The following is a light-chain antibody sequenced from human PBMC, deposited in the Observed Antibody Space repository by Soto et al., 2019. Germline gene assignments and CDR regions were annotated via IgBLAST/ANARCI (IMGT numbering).Light chain of an antibody. CDR1: SSNIGNNA. J-gene: IGLJ3*02. CDR2: YDD. V-gene: IGLV1-36*01. Sequence: QSVLTQPPSVSEAPRQRVTISCSGSSSNIGNNAVNWYQQLPGKAPKLLIFYDDLLPSGVSDRCSGSKSVTSASLAISGLQSEDEADYYCAAWDYGRNGDVFGGGTKLTVL. CDR3: AAWDYGRNGDV.